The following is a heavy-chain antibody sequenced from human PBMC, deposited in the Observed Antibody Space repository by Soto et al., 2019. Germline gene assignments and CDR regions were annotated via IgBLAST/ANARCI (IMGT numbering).Heavy chain of an antibody. V-gene: IGHV1-18*01. CDR2: ISAYNGNT. Sequence: QVQLVQSGAEVKKPGASVKVSCKASGYTFTSYGISWVRQAPGQGLEWMGWISAYNGNTNYAQKLQGRVTMTTDTSTSTAYMELRSLRSDDTAVYYCARDRELQWLVTDPQFDYWGQGTLVTVSS. CDR1: GYTFTSYG. J-gene: IGHJ4*02. CDR3: ARDRELQWLVTDPQFDY. D-gene: IGHD6-19*01.